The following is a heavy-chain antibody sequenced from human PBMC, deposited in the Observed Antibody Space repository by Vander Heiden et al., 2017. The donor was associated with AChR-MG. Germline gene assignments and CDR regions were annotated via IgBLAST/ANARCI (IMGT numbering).Heavy chain of an antibody. V-gene: IGHV3-30*18. J-gene: IGHJ6*02. CDR3: AKDRDSSGYYPIYYYYGMDV. Sequence: QVQLVESGGGVVQPGRSLRLSCAASGFTFSSYGMHLVRPAPGKGLGWVAVISYDGSNKYYADSVKGRFTISRDNSKNTLYLQMNSLRAEDTAVYYCAKDRDSSGYYPIYYYYGMDVWGQGTTVTVSS. CDR1: GFTFSSYG. CDR2: ISYDGSNK. D-gene: IGHD3-22*01.